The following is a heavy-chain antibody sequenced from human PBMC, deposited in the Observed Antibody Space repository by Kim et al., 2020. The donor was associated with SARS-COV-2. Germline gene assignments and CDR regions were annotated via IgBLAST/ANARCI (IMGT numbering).Heavy chain of an antibody. CDR1: GYRFTNYW. D-gene: IGHD3-10*01. J-gene: IGHJ4*02. Sequence: GESLKISCKGFGYRFTNYWIGWVRQMPGKGLEWMGIIFPGDSDIKYNPSFQGQVTISADNSISTAYLQWNSLKASDTAMYFCARSRGVIHYYFDYWGQGTRVSVSS. CDR2: IFPGDSDI. CDR3: ARSRGVIHYYFDY. V-gene: IGHV5-51*01.